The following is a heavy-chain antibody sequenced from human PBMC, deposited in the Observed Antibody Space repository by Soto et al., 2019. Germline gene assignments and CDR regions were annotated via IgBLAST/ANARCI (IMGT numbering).Heavy chain of an antibody. Sequence: PGGSLRLSCAASGFTFSSYAMSWVRQAPGKGLEWVSGISGSGDSTYYADSVEGRFTISRDNSKSTLYLQMNSLRAEDTAVYYCAKGVPGIAVAGTGYFQHWGQGT. V-gene: IGHV3-23*01. CDR3: AKGVPGIAVAGTGYFQH. CDR2: ISGSGDST. D-gene: IGHD6-19*01. J-gene: IGHJ1*01. CDR1: GFTFSSYA.